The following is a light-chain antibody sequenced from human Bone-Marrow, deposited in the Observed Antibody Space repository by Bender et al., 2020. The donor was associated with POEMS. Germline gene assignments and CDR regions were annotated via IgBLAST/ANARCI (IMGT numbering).Light chain of an antibody. Sequence: QSVLTQPPSVSGAPGQRVTISCTGSSSNIGANYNVHWYQHRPGTAPKLLIYGNSNRPSGVPDRFSGSKSGTSASLAIAGLQAEDEADYYCQSYDSSLGHNFVFGTGTKVTVL. V-gene: IGLV1-40*01. J-gene: IGLJ1*01. CDR1: SSNIGANYN. CDR2: GNS. CDR3: QSYDSSLGHNFV.